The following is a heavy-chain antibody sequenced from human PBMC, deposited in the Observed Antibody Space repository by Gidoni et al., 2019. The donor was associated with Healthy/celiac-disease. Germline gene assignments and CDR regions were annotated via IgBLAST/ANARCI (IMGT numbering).Heavy chain of an antibody. D-gene: IGHD2-2*02. CDR1: GCTFSSYS. J-gene: IGHJ4*02. CDR3: ARVVQTYCSSTSCYRGIDY. V-gene: IGHV3-21*01. Sequence: EVQLVESGGGLVKPGGSLRLYCAASGCTFSSYSMNWVRQAPGKGLALVSSISSSSSYIYYADSVKGRFTISRDNAKNSLYLQMNSLRAEDTAVYYCARVVQTYCSSTSCYRGIDYWGQGTLVTVSS. CDR2: ISSSSSYI.